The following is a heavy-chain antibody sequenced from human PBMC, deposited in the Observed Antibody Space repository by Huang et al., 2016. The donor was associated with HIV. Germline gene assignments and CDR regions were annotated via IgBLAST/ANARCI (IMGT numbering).Heavy chain of an antibody. Sequence: VQLVESGGGLLQPGRSLRLSCTTSGFTFRDYSMSWFRQPPGKGLEWVGFIRTTTFGVATEYAAAVQGRFTISRDDSRRIAHLQINSLKTEDTAVYYCARGRAAFCVGECYAIDYFDSWGQGSLVTVSS. V-gene: IGHV3-49*03. CDR2: IRTTTFGVAT. J-gene: IGHJ4*02. D-gene: IGHD2-21*01. CDR1: GFTFRDYS. CDR3: ARGRAAFCVGECYAIDYFDS.